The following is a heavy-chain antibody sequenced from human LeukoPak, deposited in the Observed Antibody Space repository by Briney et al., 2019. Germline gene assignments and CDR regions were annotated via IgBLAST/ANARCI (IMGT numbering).Heavy chain of an antibody. CDR1: GFTSSIYW. D-gene: IGHD1-26*01. V-gene: IGHV3-7*01. J-gene: IGHJ6*03. Sequence: GRSLRLSCVVSGFTSSIYWMSWVRQAPGRWLEWVANIKKVGAEKYYVGSVKGGFTISRDPAKNSLYRRMGSLRVENPPNYYCARDPYSGTYGAYYYYYMDVWGKGTTVTVSS. CDR2: IKKVGAEK. CDR3: ARDPYSGTYGAYYYYYMDV.